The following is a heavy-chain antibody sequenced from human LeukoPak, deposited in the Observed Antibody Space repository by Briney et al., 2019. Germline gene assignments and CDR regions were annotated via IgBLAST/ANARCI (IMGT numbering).Heavy chain of an antibody. CDR1: GYTFTGYY. CDR3: ARESITMVYGMDV. D-gene: IGHD3-10*01. Sequence: GASVTVSCKASGYTFTGYYMHWVRQAPGQGLEWMGWINPNSGGTNYAQKFQGRVTMTRDTSISTAYMELSRLRSDDTAVYYCARESITMVYGMDVWGQGTTVTVSS. J-gene: IGHJ6*02. V-gene: IGHV1-2*02. CDR2: INPNSGGT.